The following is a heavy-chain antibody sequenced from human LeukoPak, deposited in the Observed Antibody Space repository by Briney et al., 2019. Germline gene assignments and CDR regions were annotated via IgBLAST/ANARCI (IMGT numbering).Heavy chain of an antibody. CDR3: AKDLPAVVATNSLYYYYYMDV. J-gene: IGHJ6*03. Sequence: SLRLSCAASGFTFDDYAMHWVRQAPGKGLGWGSGLRWNNGSIGYADSVKGRFTISRDNAKNSLYLRMNSLRAEDTAMYYCAKDLPAVVATNSLYYYYYMDVWGKGTTVTVSS. V-gene: IGHV3-9*01. CDR1: GFTFDDYA. CDR2: LRWNNGSI. D-gene: IGHD5-12*01.